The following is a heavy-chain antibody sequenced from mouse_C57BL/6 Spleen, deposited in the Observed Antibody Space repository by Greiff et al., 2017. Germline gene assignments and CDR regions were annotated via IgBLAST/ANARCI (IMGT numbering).Heavy chain of an antibody. D-gene: IGHD3-3*01. CDR1: GFTFSDYG. J-gene: IGHJ3*01. V-gene: IGHV5-17*01. CDR3: ASRGRFAY. Sequence: EVKLMESGGGLVKPGGSLKISCAASGFTFSDYGMHWVRQAPEKGLEWVAYISSGSSTIYYAYTVKGRFTISRDNATNTLFLQMTSLRSDDTAMYYCASRGRFAYWGQGTLVTVSS. CDR2: ISSGSSTI.